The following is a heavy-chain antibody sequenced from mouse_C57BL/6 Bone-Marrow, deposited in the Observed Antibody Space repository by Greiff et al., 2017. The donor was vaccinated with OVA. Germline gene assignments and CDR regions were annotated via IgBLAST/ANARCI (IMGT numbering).Heavy chain of an antibody. CDR2: IHPNSGST. Sequence: QVQLQQPGAELVKPGASVKLSCKASGYTFTSYWMHWVKKRPGQGLEWIGMIHPNSGSTNYNEKFKSKATLTVDKSSSTAYMQLSSLTSEDSAVYYCARSISSIYYGLDYWGQGTTLTVSS. CDR3: ARSISSIYYGLDY. CDR1: GYTFTSYW. D-gene: IGHD2-1*01. V-gene: IGHV1-64*01. J-gene: IGHJ2*01.